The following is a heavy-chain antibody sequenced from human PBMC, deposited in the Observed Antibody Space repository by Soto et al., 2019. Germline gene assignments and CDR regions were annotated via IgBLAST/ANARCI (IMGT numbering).Heavy chain of an antibody. CDR2: IYSSGST. D-gene: IGHD6-25*01. Sequence: PSETLSLTCTVSGGAIGSHYWTWIRQPAGKGLEWIGRIYSSGSTKYNPSLQSRVTMSLDTSKNQFSLRLESVTAADTAVYYCARGQRFSDWFDPWGQGTLVTV. CDR1: GGAIGSHY. CDR3: ARGQRFSDWFDP. J-gene: IGHJ5*02. V-gene: IGHV4-4*07.